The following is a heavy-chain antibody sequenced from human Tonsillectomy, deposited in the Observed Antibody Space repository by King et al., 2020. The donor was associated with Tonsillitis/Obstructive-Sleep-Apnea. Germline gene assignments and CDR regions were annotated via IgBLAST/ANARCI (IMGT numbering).Heavy chain of an antibody. V-gene: IGHV4-34*01. D-gene: IGHD3-22*01. J-gene: IGHJ4*02. CDR1: GGSFSGFY. CDR3: ARAYSGYARPPEWLLLAYSFDY. Sequence: VQLQQWGAGLLKPSETLSLTCAVYGGSFSGFYWRWIRQPPGRGLEWIGEINQSGRTNYNPSLKSRVNISVETSKNKVSLRLSSVTAADTAVYYCARAYSGYARPPEWLLLAYSFDYWGQGTLVTVSS. CDR2: INQSGRT.